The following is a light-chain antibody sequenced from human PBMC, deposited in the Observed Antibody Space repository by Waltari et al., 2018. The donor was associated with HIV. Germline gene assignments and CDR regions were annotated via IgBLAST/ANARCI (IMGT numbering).Light chain of an antibody. CDR2: WAS. Sequence: DIVMTQSPDSLAVSLGERATINCKSSQSVLYSSNNKNYLAWYQQKPGQPPELLIYWASTRESGDPDRFSGSGSATDFTLTISSLQAEDVAVYYCQQYYSTPLTFGGGTQVEIK. CDR1: QSVLYSSNNKNY. CDR3: QQYYSTPLT. J-gene: IGKJ4*01. V-gene: IGKV4-1*01.